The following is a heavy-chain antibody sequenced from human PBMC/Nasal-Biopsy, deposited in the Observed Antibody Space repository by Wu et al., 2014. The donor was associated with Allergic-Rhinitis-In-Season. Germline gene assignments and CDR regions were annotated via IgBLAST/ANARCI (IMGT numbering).Heavy chain of an antibody. Sequence: SQINNDGSSIMYADSVKGRFTIFRDNAKNTLYLQMNSLRAEDTAVYYCARQYYYGSGEHQPSWYLRSAGGRGTLVTVSS. V-gene: IGHV3-74*03. CDR3: ARQYYYGSGEHQPSWYLRSA. D-gene: IGHD3-10*01. CDR2: INNDGSSI. J-gene: IGHJ2*01.